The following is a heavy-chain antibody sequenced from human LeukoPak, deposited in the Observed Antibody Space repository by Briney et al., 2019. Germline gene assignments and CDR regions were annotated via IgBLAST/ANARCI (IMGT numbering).Heavy chain of an antibody. CDR1: GFTFNRYA. V-gene: IGHV3-30*04. CDR3: AGDDWYFDL. Sequence: PGGSLRLSCAASGFTFNRYAMQWVRQAPGKGLESVAVISYDGGFKSYADSVKGRFTISRDNSKNTLYLQMDSLRGDDTAVYYCAGDDWYFDLWGRGTLVTVSS. J-gene: IGHJ2*01. CDR2: ISYDGGFK.